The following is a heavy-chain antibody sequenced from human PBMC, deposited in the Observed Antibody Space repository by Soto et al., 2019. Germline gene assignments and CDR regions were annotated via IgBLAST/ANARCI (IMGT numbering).Heavy chain of an antibody. CDR3: AAGEASSRNLAPCYLDC. V-gene: IGHV4-59*01. D-gene: IGHD6-13*01. Sequence: LSLTCTVSGGSMRNYFWTWIRQPPGKGLEWIGYIHYSGTTSFFPSYNPSLRSRVTISEDTSKNQFSLKLLSVTTADTAVYFCAAGEASSRNLAPCYLDCWGQGTLVTGS. CDR2: IHYSGTT. CDR1: GGSMRNYF. J-gene: IGHJ4*02.